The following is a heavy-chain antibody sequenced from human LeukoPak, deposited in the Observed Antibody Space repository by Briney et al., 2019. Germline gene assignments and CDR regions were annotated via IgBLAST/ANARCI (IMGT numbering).Heavy chain of an antibody. V-gene: IGHV3-72*01. CDR3: VRDQYCSGGSCPYGMDV. D-gene: IGHD2-15*01. CDR1: GFSFSDHY. Sequence: SGGSLRLSCAASGFSFSDHYMDWVRQAPGKGLAWVGRTRSKANSYTTEYAASVKGRFTISRDDSKNSLYLQMNSLKTEDTAVYYCVRDQYCSGGSCPYGMDVWGQGTTVTVSS. CDR2: TRSKANSYTT. J-gene: IGHJ6*02.